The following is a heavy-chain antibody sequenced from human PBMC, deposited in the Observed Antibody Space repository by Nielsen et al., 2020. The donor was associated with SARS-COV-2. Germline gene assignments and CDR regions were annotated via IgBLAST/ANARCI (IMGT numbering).Heavy chain of an antibody. V-gene: IGHV3-64*01. CDR2: ISSNGGST. CDR3: ARSSGWYDYYYGMDV. J-gene: IGHJ6*02. D-gene: IGHD6-19*01. Sequence: GGSLRLSCAASGFTFSSYAMHWVRQAPGKGLEYVSAISSNGGSTYYANSVKGRFTISRDNSKNTLYLQMNSLRAEDTAVYYCARSSGWYDYYYGMDVWGQGTTVTVSS. CDR1: GFTFSSYA.